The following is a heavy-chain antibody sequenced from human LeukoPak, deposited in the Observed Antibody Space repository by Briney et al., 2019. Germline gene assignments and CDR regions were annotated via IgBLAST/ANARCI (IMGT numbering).Heavy chain of an antibody. CDR1: GYSISNGYY. CDR2: IYHRGST. V-gene: IGHV4-38-2*02. CDR3: ARLWSTYCNGGSCPHQPNY. D-gene: IGHD2-15*01. Sequence: SETLSLTCTVSGYSISNGYYWGWIRQPPGKGLEWVGSIYHRGSTYYNPSLKSRVTISVDTSKNQFSLKLSSVTAADTAVYYCARLWSTYCNGGSCPHQPNYWGQGTLVTVSS. J-gene: IGHJ4*02.